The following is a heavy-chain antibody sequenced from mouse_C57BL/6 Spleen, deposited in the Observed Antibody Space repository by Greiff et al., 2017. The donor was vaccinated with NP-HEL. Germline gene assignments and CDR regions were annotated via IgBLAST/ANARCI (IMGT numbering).Heavy chain of an antibody. CDR1: GFTFSSYA. CDR3: ARDRARYFDV. CDR2: ISDGGSYT. V-gene: IGHV5-4*01. Sequence: EVMLVESGGGLVKPGGSLKLSCAASGFTFSSYAMSWVRQTPEKRLEWVATISDGGSYTYYPDNVKGRFTISRDNAKNNLYLQMSHRKSEDTAMYYCARDRARYFDVWGTGTTVTVSS. J-gene: IGHJ1*03.